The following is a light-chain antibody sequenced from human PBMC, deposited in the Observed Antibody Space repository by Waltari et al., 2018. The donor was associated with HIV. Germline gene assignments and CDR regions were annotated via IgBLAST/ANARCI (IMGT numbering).Light chain of an antibody. V-gene: IGKV2-30*01. CDR1: QSLVDSDGDTY. CDR3: MQATNVPDT. J-gene: IGKJ2*01. Sequence: DVVMSPSPLSLPVTLGEPDTITCRSSQSLVDSDGDTYLNGIQQRPCQSPRRLIYKVFERNSGVPDSVIDSGADTDFTLRISRVKAGDVVIYYCMQATNVPDTFGQGTKLEIK. CDR2: KVF.